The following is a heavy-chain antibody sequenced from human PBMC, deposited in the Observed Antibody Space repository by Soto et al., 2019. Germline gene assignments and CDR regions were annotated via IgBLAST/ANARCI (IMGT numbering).Heavy chain of an antibody. D-gene: IGHD1-1*01. V-gene: IGHV1-69*02. Sequence: QVQLVQSGAEVKKPGSSVKVSCKASGGTFSSYTISWVRQAPGQGLEWMGRIIPILGIANYAQKFQGRVTITADKSTSTAYMVLRSLRSEDTAVDYCAIFGNEVWFDPWGQGTLVTVSS. CDR1: GGTFSSYT. CDR3: AIFGNEVWFDP. J-gene: IGHJ5*02. CDR2: IIPILGIA.